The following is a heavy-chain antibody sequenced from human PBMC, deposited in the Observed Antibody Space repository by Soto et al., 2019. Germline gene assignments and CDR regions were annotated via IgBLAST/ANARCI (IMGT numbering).Heavy chain of an antibody. Sequence: QVQLVESGGGVVQPGRSLRLSCAASGFTFSSYGMHWVRQAPGKGLEWVAVIWYDGSNKYYADSVKGRFTISRDNSKNTLYLKMKSLRAEDTAVYYCARDNSTSWYGQTNWFDPWGQGTLVTVSS. CDR3: ARDNSTSWYGQTNWFDP. V-gene: IGHV3-33*01. D-gene: IGHD6-13*01. CDR1: GFTFSSYG. CDR2: IWYDGSNK. J-gene: IGHJ5*02.